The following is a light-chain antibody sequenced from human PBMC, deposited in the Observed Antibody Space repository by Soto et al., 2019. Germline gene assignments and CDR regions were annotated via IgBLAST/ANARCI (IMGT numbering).Light chain of an antibody. CDR2: EGS. V-gene: IGLV2-23*01. Sequence: QSALTQPASVSGSPGQSITISCTGTSSDVGSYNLVSWYQQHPGKAPKLMIYEGSKRPSGVSNRFSGSKSGNTASLTISGLQAEDEADYYCCSYAGSSLSFGGGTQLTVL. CDR3: CSYAGSSLS. J-gene: IGLJ2*01. CDR1: SSDVGSYNL.